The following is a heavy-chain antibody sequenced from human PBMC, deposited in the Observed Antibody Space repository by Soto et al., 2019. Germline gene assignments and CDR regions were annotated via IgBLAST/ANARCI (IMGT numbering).Heavy chain of an antibody. D-gene: IGHD6-6*01. J-gene: IGHJ3*02. V-gene: IGHV2-5*01. CDR1: GFSLSTSGVG. CDR2: IYWSGDE. Sequence: QGTLKESGPTLVKPTQTLTLTCSFSGFSLSTSGVGVGWIRQSPGKALEWLALIYWSGDEHYRPSLKSRLNIIKDTSKNHVVLIMTDMDPVDTATYYCARGLATLPVFAFDIWGQGTMVTVSS. CDR3: ARGLATLPVFAFDI.